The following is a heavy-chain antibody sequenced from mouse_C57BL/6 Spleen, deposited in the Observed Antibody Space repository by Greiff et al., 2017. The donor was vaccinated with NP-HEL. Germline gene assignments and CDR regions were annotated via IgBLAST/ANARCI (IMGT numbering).Heavy chain of an antibody. CDR3: ARREEQRRDVDD. CDR2: IYPGDGDT. CDR1: GYAFSSSW. J-gene: IGHJ2*01. D-gene: IGHD6-1*01. Sequence: QVQLQQSGPELVKPGASVKISCKASGYAFSSSWMNWVKQRPGKGLEWIGRIYPGDGDTNYNGKFKGKATLTAAKSSSTAYMQLSSLTSEDSAVYFCARREEQRRDVDDWGQGTTLTVAS. V-gene: IGHV1-82*01.